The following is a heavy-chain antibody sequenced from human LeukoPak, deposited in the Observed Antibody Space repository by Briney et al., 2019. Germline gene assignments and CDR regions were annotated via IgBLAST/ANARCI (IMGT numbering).Heavy chain of an antibody. CDR2: IKQDGSDK. Sequence: GGSLRLSCAASGFTFTKYWMTWVRQAPGKGLEWVGNIKQDGSDKNYMDSVKGRFTISRDNTKNSVYLQVSSLRAEDTAVYYCAREVWGPEYWGQGTLVTVSS. CDR3: AREVWGPEY. J-gene: IGHJ4*02. V-gene: IGHV3-7*01. D-gene: IGHD1-14*01. CDR1: GFTFTKYW.